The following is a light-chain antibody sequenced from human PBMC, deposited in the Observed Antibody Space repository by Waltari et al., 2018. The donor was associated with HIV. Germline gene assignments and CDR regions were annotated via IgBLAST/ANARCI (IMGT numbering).Light chain of an antibody. Sequence: QSALTQPPSASGSRGQSVTISCTGTSNAIGAYNYVSWYQQHPGMAPKLIIYEVNKRPSGVPDRFSGSKSGNTASLTVSGLQAEDEADFYCSSYAGSAVIFGGGTKLTV. J-gene: IGLJ2*01. CDR1: SNAIGAYNY. CDR2: EVN. V-gene: IGLV2-8*01. CDR3: SSYAGSAVI.